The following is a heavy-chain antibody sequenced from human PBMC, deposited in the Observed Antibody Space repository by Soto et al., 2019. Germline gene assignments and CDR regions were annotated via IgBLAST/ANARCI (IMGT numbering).Heavy chain of an antibody. V-gene: IGHV4-30-4*01. J-gene: IGHJ5*01. CDR2: IYYTGGT. D-gene: IGHD3-22*01. CDR3: ARDTASKDYDSHSYYPHFDS. CDR1: GDSTNTDYY. Sequence: PSETLSLTCAVSGDSTNTDYYLSWILQPPGKGLEWIGHIYYTGGTFYSPSLKSRLALSVDTSKNQFSLRLSSVTAADTAVYYCARDTASKDYDSHSYYPHFDSWGQGALVTVSS.